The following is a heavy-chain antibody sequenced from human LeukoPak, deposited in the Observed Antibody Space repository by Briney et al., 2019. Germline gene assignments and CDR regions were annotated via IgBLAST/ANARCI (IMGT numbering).Heavy chain of an antibody. CDR1: GFTFCSSA. V-gene: IGHV3-23*01. D-gene: IGHD3-22*01. J-gene: IGHJ3*02. CDR2: INSRGDKT. CDR3: VKKFYYYSVGYYAFDI. Sequence: GGSLRLSCAAAGFTFCSSAMSWVREAPGKGLEWVSGINSRGDKTYYAESVKGRLTISREKSKNTLYLQMNSLRAEDTAVYHCVKKFYYYSVGYYAFDIWGQGTMVTVSS.